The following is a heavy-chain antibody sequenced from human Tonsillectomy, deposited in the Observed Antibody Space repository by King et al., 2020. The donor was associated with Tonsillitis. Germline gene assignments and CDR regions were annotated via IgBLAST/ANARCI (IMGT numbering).Heavy chain of an antibody. V-gene: IGHV2-5*01. CDR3: ARRDILTAYYYY. CDR2: INWNDDK. Sequence: TLKESGPTLVKPTQTLTLTCTFSGFSLRTNGMGVGWIRQPPGKALEWLALINWNDDKRYSPSLKDRLSITKDTSKNQVLLTMTNVDPVDTATYYCARRDILTAYYYYWGQGTLVTVSS. J-gene: IGHJ4*02. CDR1: GFSLRTNGMG. D-gene: IGHD3-9*01.